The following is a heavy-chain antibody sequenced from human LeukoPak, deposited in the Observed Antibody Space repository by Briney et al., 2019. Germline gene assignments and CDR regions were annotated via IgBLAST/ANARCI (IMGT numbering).Heavy chain of an antibody. D-gene: IGHD3-10*01. V-gene: IGHV4-39*07. CDR3: ATLSRNFRGDY. J-gene: IGHJ4*02. CDR2: IYYSGST. Sequence: PSETLSLTCTVSGGSISSSSYYWGWIRQPPGKGLEWIGSIYYSGSTYYNPSLKSRVTISVDTSKNQFSLKLSSVTAADTAVYYCATLSRNFRGDYWGQGTLVTVSS. CDR1: GGSISSSSYY.